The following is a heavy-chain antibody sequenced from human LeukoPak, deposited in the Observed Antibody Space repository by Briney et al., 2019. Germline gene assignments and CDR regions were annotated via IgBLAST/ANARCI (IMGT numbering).Heavy chain of an antibody. CDR3: ARTKAHADAFDI. D-gene: IGHD6-6*01. V-gene: IGHV4-59*01. CDR1: GGSISSYY. CDR2: IYYSGST. J-gene: IGHJ3*02. Sequence: SETLSLTCTVSGGSISSYYWSWIRQPPGKGLEWIGYIYYSGSTNYNPSLKSRVTISVDTSKNQFSLKLSSVTAADTAVYYCARTKAHADAFDIWGQGTMVTVSS.